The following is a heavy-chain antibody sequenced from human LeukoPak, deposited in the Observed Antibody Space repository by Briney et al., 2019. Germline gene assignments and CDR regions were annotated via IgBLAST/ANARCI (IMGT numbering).Heavy chain of an antibody. CDR2: LYTSGTT. CDR3: ARQKCTSASCLTKNAFDV. D-gene: IGHD2-2*01. V-gene: IGHV4-4*09. Sequence: SETLSLTCTVSGSISSYYWSWIRQPPGKGLEWIGYLYTSGTTNYNPSLKSRLTISLDTSKNQFSLDLSSVTAADSAVYYCARQKCTSASCLTKNAFDVWGQGTMVTVSS. J-gene: IGHJ3*01. CDR1: GSISSYY.